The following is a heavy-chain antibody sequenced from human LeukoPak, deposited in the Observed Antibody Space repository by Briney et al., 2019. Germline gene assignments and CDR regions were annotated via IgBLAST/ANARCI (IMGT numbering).Heavy chain of an antibody. Sequence: GGSLRLSCAASGFTFDDYGMSWVRQAPGKGLEWVSGINWNGGSTGYADSVRGRFTISRDNSKNTLYLQMGSLRAEDMAVYYCARDLTRGAFDIWGQGTMVTVSS. V-gene: IGHV3-20*04. CDR1: GFTFDDYG. CDR3: ARDLTRGAFDI. D-gene: IGHD3-3*01. CDR2: INWNGGST. J-gene: IGHJ3*02.